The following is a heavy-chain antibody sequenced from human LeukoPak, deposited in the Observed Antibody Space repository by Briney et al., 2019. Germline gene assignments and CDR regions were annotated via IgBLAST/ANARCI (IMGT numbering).Heavy chain of an antibody. CDR3: ARSSRLTVTTIREAFDI. V-gene: IGHV1-46*01. D-gene: IGHD4-17*01. Sequence: ASVKVSCKASGYTFTSYGISWVRQAPGQGLEWMGIINPSGGSTSYAQKFQGRVTMTRDMSTSTVYMELSSLRSEDTAVYYCARSSRLTVTTIREAFDIWGQGTMVTVSS. CDR2: INPSGGST. J-gene: IGHJ3*02. CDR1: GYTFTSYG.